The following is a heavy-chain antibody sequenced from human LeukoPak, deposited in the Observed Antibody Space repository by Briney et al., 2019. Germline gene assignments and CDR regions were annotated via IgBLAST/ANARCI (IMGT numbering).Heavy chain of an antibody. D-gene: IGHD1-26*01. J-gene: IGHJ3*02. V-gene: IGHV1-46*01. CDR3: ARGVVGPDAFDI. CDR1: GYTFTSYY. Sequence: VASVKVSCKASGYTFTSYYMHWVRQAPGQGLEWMGIINPGDITTTYAQKFQGRVTLTRDTSTSTVYMELSRLRSEDTAVYYCARGVVGPDAFDIWGQGTMVTVSS. CDR2: INPGDITT.